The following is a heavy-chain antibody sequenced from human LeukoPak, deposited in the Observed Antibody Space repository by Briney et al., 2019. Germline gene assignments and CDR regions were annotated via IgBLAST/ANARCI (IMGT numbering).Heavy chain of an antibody. CDR3: ARDPNGDYIGAFDF. CDR1: GFTFSTYA. V-gene: IGHV3-23*01. D-gene: IGHD4-17*01. Sequence: PRRSLKLSSVPSGFTFSTYAMMSVPQAPGKGLEWVSAIRASDGYTTSAHSAKGRFTISRDNSKKTMYLQMRSLRAEDTAIYYCARDPNGDYIGAFDFGGQGTLVTVSS. CDR2: IRASDGYT. J-gene: IGHJ3*01.